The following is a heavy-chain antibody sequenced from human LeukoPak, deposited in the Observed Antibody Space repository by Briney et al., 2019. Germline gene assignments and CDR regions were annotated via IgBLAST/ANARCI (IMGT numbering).Heavy chain of an antibody. J-gene: IGHJ4*02. D-gene: IGHD1-1*01. CDR1: GTSLSSDY. V-gene: IGHV4-59*12. CDR3: TRGILEFDN. Sequence: SETLSLTCTVSGTSLSSDYWNWIRQSPGKGLEWIGYIDYSGTTQYNPSLKSRVTMSVDTSQNQVSLKLHSVTAADTAVYYCTRGILEFDNWGQGTLVTVSS. CDR2: IDYSGTT.